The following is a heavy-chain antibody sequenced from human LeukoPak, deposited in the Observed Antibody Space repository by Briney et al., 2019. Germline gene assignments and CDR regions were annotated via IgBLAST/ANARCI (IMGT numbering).Heavy chain of an antibody. J-gene: IGHJ5*02. CDR3: ARGFWGYSST. Sequence: SETLSLTCAVYGGSFSGYYWSWIRQPPGKGLEWIGEINHSGSTNYNPSLKSRVTISVDTSKNQFSLKLSSVTAADTAVYYCARGFWGYSSTWGQGTLVTVSS. V-gene: IGHV4-34*01. D-gene: IGHD6-13*01. CDR1: GGSFSGYY. CDR2: INHSGST.